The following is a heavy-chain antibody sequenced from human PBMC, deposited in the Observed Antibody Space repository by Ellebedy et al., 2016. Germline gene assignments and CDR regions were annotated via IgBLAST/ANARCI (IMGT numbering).Heavy chain of an antibody. V-gene: IGHV1-18*01. CDR3: ARHRVPAATKDYYGMDV. J-gene: IGHJ6*02. CDR1: GYTFTSYG. D-gene: IGHD2-2*01. CDR2: ISAYSANT. Sequence: ASVKVSCKASGYTFTSYGISWVRQAPGQGLEWMGWISAYSANTNYAQKLQGRVTMTTDTSTNTAYMELRSLRSDDTAVYYCARHRVPAATKDYYGMDVWGQGTTVTVSS.